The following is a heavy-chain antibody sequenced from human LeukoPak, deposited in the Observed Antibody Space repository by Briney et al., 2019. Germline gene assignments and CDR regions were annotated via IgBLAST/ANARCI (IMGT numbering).Heavy chain of an antibody. CDR2: IVDVGTNE. J-gene: IGHJ4*02. Sequence: GGSLRLSCAASGFTFSSYGMHWVRQAPGKGLEWVALIVDVGTNEYYADSVKGRFTISRDNSKNTLYLQMKSLRAEDTAVYYCARDFYCSRTSCYAPSFDYWGQGTLVTVSS. D-gene: IGHD2-2*01. CDR1: GFTFSSYG. CDR3: ARDFYCSRTSCYAPSFDY. V-gene: IGHV3-33*01.